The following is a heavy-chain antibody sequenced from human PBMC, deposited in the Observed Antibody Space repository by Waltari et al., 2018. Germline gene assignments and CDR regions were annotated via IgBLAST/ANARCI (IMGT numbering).Heavy chain of an antibody. CDR3: ARLSGSSTIYDF. V-gene: IGHV3-7*01. Sequence: EVQLVESGGGLVQPGGSLRLSCTTSGFMFSNFLMSWVRQIPGKGLEWVATIWPDGSQTMYVDSVKGRFTGSRDNARNSLFLQTSSLRGDDTAVYYCARLSGSSTIYDFWGQGTLVTVSS. J-gene: IGHJ4*02. D-gene: IGHD6-6*01. CDR2: IWPDGSQT. CDR1: GFMFSNFL.